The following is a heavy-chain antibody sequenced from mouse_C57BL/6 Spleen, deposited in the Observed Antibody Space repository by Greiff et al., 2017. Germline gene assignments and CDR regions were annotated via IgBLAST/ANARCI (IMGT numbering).Heavy chain of an antibody. CDR2: IDPSDSYT. D-gene: IGHD1-1*01. CDR1: GYTFTSYW. Sequence: QVQLQQPGAELVMPGASVKLSCKASGYTFTSYWMHWVKQRPGQGLEWIGEIDPSDSYTNYNQKFNGKSTLTVDKSSSTAYMQLSSLTSEDSAVXYCERGGYGSRPWFAYWGQGTLVTVSA. V-gene: IGHV1-69*01. J-gene: IGHJ3*01. CDR3: ERGGYGSRPWFAY.